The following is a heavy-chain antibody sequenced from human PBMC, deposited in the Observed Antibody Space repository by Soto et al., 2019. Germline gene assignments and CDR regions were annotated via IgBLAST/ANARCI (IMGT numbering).Heavy chain of an antibody. CDR1: GGTFRGYS. CDR3: ARAPSGAHYYYYGLEL. V-gene: IGHV1-69*13. J-gene: IGHJ6*02. D-gene: IGHD3-10*01. Sequence: GASVKVSCKASGGTFRGYSVSWVRQAPGQGPEWMGGIIPMFGIVNYAQTFQDRVTITADESMKVAFMELSSLTSEDTARYFCARAPSGAHYYYYGLELWGQGTTVTVSS. CDR2: IIPMFGIV.